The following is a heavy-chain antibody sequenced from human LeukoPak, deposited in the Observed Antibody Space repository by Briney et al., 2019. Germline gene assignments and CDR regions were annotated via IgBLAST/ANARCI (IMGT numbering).Heavy chain of an antibody. CDR3: ARDRRWEQLHAFDI. J-gene: IGHJ3*02. CDR2: VYYSGST. D-gene: IGHD1-26*01. CDR1: GDSFSNYY. Sequence: SETLSLTCSVSGDSFSNYYWTWIRQPPGKGLEWIGYVYYSGSTNYNPSLKTRLHLSVDTSKNRFSLKLSSVTAADTAVYYCARDRRWEQLHAFDIWGQGTMVTVSS. V-gene: IGHV4-59*12.